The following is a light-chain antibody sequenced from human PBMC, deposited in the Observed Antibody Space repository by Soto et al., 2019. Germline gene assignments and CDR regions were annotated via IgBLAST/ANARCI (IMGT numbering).Light chain of an antibody. J-gene: IGLJ3*02. Sequence: QTVVTQEPSLTVSPGGTVTLTCASNSGPVTSGHYPNWFQQKSGQAPRALIHDTSNKHSWTPARFSGSLLGGKAALTLSGVQPEDEAEYYCLLYYSGPWVFGGGTKLTVL. V-gene: IGLV7-43*01. CDR2: DTS. CDR1: SGPVTSGHY. CDR3: LLYYSGPWV.